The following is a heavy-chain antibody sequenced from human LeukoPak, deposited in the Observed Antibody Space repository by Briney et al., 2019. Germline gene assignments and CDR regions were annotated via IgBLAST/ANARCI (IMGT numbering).Heavy chain of an antibody. Sequence: GGSLRLSCAASGFTFSSYEMNWVRQAPGKGLEWVSYISSSGSTIYYADSVKGRFTISRDNAKNSLYLQMNSLRAEDTALYYCARGREAGDYGDYWGQGTLVTVSS. CDR3: ARGREAGDYGDY. CDR1: GFTFSSYE. D-gene: IGHD4-17*01. CDR2: ISSSGSTI. V-gene: IGHV3-48*03. J-gene: IGHJ4*02.